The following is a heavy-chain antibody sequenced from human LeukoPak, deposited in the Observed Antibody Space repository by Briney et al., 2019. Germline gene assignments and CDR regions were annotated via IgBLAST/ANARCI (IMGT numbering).Heavy chain of an antibody. CDR2: ISGSGGST. Sequence: GGSLRLSCAASGFTFSSYAMSWVRQAPGKGLEWVSAISGSGGSTYYADSVKGRFTISRDNSKNTLYLQMNSLRGEDTAVYYCARERNLGIAVAGTIFDYWGQGTLVTVSS. CDR1: GFTFSSYA. CDR3: ARERNLGIAVAGTIFDY. V-gene: IGHV3-23*01. J-gene: IGHJ4*02. D-gene: IGHD6-19*01.